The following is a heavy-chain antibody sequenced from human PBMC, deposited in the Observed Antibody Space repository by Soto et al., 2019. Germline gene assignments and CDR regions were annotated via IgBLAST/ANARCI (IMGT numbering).Heavy chain of an antibody. CDR3: AREGSYSAYNFAHGIQLWSFDF. J-gene: IGHJ4*02. Sequence: SETLSLTGTVSGGSINTFYWSWVRQPAGKGLEWIGRIFSSGSTSFNPSLESRVAMSVDTSKNHFSLNLSSVTAADMAVYYCAREGSYSAYNFAHGIQLWSFDFWGQGALVPVSS. V-gene: IGHV4-4*07. CDR1: GGSINTFY. D-gene: IGHD5-12*01. CDR2: IFSSGST.